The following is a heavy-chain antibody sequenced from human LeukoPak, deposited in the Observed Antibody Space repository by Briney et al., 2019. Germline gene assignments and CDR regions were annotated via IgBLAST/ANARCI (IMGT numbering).Heavy chain of an antibody. D-gene: IGHD4-17*01. J-gene: IGHJ4*02. Sequence: GGSLRLSCAASGFTFSSYSMNWVRQAPGKGLEWVSSISSSSSYIYYADSVKGRFTISRDNAKNSLYLQMNSLRAEDTAVYYCARGYYGDYGTKTNDYWGQGTLVTVSS. V-gene: IGHV3-21*01. CDR1: GFTFSSYS. CDR2: ISSSSSYI. CDR3: ARGYYGDYGTKTNDY.